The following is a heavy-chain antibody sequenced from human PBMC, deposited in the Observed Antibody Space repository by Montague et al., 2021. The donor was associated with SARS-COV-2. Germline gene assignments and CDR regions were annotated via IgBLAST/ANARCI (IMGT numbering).Heavy chain of an antibody. J-gene: IGHJ5*02. CDR1: GYSISSGYF. D-gene: IGHD2-21*02. V-gene: IGHV4-38-2*02. CDR2: IYHAGYI. CDR3: ARAPCVGDCNSLAIWFDP. Sequence: ETLSLTCTVFGYSISSGYFWAWLRQPPGKGLEWIGSIYHAGYIHYNPSLKSRVSISIDTSRNQISLRVTDVAAADTAVHYCARAPCVGDCNSLAIWFDPWGQGTLVSVSS.